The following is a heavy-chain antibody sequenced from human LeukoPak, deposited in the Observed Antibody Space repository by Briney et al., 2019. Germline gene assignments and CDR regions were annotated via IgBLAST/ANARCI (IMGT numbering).Heavy chain of an antibody. D-gene: IGHD6-19*01. V-gene: IGHV4-39*07. CDR2: MHYSGST. CDR3: CGSGWFAGPFGY. Sequence: SETLSLTCSVSGGSITKNGYYWGWIRQSPETGLEWIGSMHYSGSTYYNPSLNSRVAISVDTSKNQFSLKLTSVTAADTAVYYCCGSGWFAGPFGYWGQGALVTVSS. J-gene: IGHJ4*02. CDR1: GGSITKNGYY.